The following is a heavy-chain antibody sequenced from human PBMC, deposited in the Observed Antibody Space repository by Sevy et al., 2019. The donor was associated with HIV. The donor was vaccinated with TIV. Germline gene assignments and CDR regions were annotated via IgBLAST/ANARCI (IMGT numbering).Heavy chain of an antibody. CDR2: LYHSGST. CDR1: GGSLSSGAYS. CDR3: ARVSGNSEWGYYFDS. V-gene: IGHV4-30-2*01. J-gene: IGHJ4*02. Sequence: SETLSLTCAVSGGSLSSGAYSWSWIRQPPGKGLEWIGCLYHSGSTYYNPSLKSRVTISVDRSKNQFSVKLSSVTAADTAVYYCARVSGNSEWGYYFDSWGQGTLVTVSS. D-gene: IGHD2-15*01.